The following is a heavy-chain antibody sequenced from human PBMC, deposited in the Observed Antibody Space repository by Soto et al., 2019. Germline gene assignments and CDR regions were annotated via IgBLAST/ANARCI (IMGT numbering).Heavy chain of an antibody. V-gene: IGHV4-4*02. CDR3: ARTLYCGGDCFSFDY. CDR1: GGSISSGDW. CDR2: IFHSGTT. J-gene: IGHJ4*02. D-gene: IGHD2-21*02. Sequence: QVQLQESGPGLVRPSVTLSLTCAVSGGSISSGDWWSWVRQPPGERLEWIGEIFHSGTTNYHPSLKSRVTISVDKSENQFSLKLSSVTAADTAVYYCARTLYCGGDCFSFDYWGQGTLVTVSS.